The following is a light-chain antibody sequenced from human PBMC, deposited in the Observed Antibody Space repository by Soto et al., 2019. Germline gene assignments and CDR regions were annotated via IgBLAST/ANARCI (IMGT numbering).Light chain of an antibody. CDR1: QSVLTW. CDR3: QHYFSYPYA. J-gene: IGKJ2*01. Sequence: DIQVTQSPATLSASVGDTVSITCRASQSVLTWLAWYQQKPGKAPNLLIYKASRLRDGVPSRFSGSGSGTDFTLTITSLQPDDFASYFCQHYFSYPYAFGQGTKLAI. V-gene: IGKV1-5*03. CDR2: KAS.